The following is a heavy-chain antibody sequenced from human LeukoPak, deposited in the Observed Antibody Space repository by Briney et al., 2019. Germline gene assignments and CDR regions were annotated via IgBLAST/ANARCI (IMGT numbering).Heavy chain of an antibody. J-gene: IGHJ4*02. Sequence: GGSLRLSCAASGFTFSSYGMHWVRQAPGKGLEWVAVITYDGSNKYYADSVKGRFTISRDNAKNTVYLQMNSLRAEETAVYYCSRWYYYDSSGFLYWGQGTLVTVSS. CDR3: SRWYYYDSSGFLY. CDR2: ITYDGSNK. D-gene: IGHD3-22*01. CDR1: GFTFSSYG. V-gene: IGHV3-30*03.